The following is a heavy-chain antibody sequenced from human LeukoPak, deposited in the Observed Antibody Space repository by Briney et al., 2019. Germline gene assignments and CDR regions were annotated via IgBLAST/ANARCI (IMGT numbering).Heavy chain of an antibody. V-gene: IGHV3-21*01. CDR2: ISSSSSNI. J-gene: IGHJ4*02. Sequence: GGSLRLSCAASGFTFSSYSMNWVRQAPGKGLEWVSSISSSSSNIYYADSVKGRFTISRDNAKNSLYLQMNSLRAEDTAVYYCARRAGAYSHPYDYWGQGTLVTVSS. D-gene: IGHD4/OR15-4a*01. CDR1: GFTFSSYS. CDR3: ARRAGAYSHPYDY.